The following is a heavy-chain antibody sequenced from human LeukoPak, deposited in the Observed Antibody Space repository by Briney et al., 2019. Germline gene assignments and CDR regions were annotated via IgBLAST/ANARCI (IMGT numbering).Heavy chain of an antibody. J-gene: IGHJ4*02. CDR1: GFSFTDYP. CDR3: ATDQRYAFDY. V-gene: IGHV3-48*02. D-gene: IGHD3-9*01. CDR2: IRTTAEGAKYA. Sequence: GGSLRLSCATSGFSFTDYPMNWVRQAPGQGLEWNSNIRTTAEGAKYAYYADSVKGRVTISRDDGKNTLYLHMNSLRDDDTAVYYCATDQRYAFDYWGQGILVTVSS.